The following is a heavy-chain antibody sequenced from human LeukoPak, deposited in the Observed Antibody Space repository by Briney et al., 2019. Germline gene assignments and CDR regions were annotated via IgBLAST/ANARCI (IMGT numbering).Heavy chain of an antibody. CDR3: AKSVASGSYYNTDY. CDR2: FTGSGGTT. V-gene: IGHV3-23*01. CDR1: GFTFSIYA. J-gene: IGHJ4*02. Sequence: GGSLRLSCAASGFTFSIYAMTWVRQGPGKGLDWVSGFTGSGGTTYYADSVKGRFTISRDNSKNTLYLQMNSLRVEDTAVYYCAKSVASGSYYNTDYWGQGTLVTVSS. D-gene: IGHD3-10*01.